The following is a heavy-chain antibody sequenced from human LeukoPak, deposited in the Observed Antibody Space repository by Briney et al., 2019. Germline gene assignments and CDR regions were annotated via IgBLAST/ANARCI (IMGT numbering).Heavy chain of an antibody. Sequence: GGSLRLSCAASGFTFSSYAMSWVRQVPGKGLEWVSVISGSGDNTYYADSVKGRFTISRDNSKNTLYLQMNSLRAEDTAVYYCARGSYDSSGYLTPFAFYFDYWGQGTLVTVSS. CDR2: ISGSGDNT. CDR1: GFTFSSYA. CDR3: ARGSYDSSGYLTPFAFYFDY. V-gene: IGHV3-23*01. J-gene: IGHJ4*02. D-gene: IGHD3-22*01.